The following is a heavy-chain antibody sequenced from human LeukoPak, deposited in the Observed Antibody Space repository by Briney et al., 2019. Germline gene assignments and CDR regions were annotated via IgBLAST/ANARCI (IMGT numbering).Heavy chain of an antibody. CDR1: GYTPTELS. J-gene: IGHJ4*02. V-gene: IGHV1-24*01. CDR2: FDPEDGET. D-gene: IGHD2-8*02. Sequence: ASVNVSCKVSGYTPTELSMNWVRQAPGKGLEWMGRFDPEDGETIYTQKFQGRVTMTEDTSTDTAYMELTSLRSEDTAVYYCATDFYRWLQFDYWGQGTRVSVSS. CDR3: ATDFYRWLQFDY.